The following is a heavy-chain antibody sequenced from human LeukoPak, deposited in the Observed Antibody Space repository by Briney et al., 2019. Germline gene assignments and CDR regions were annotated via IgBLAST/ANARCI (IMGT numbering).Heavy chain of an antibody. CDR2: INHSGST. CDR3: ARGGRGYLYGPSHYYYMDV. CDR1: GGSISSGSYY. V-gene: IGHV4-61*09. J-gene: IGHJ6*03. D-gene: IGHD4-17*01. Sequence: TSQTLSLTCTVSGGSISSGSYYWSWIRQPAGKGLEWIGEINHSGSTNYNPSLKSRVTISVDTSKNQFSLKLSSVTAADTAVYYCARGGRGYLYGPSHYYYMDVWGKGTTVTVS.